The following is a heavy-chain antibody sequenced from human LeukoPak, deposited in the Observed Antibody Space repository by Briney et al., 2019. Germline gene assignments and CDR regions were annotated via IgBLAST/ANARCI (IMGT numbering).Heavy chain of an antibody. CDR1: GFTFSSYS. CDR3: ARKTYCSSTSCYKGGSFDI. V-gene: IGHV3-21*01. J-gene: IGHJ3*02. Sequence: GGSLRLSCAASGFTFSSYSMNWVRQAPGKGLEWVSSISSSSSYIYYADSVKGRFTISRDNAKNSLYLQMNSLRAEDTAVYYCARKTYCSSTSCYKGGSFDIWGQGTMVTVSS. CDR2: ISSSSSYI. D-gene: IGHD2-2*02.